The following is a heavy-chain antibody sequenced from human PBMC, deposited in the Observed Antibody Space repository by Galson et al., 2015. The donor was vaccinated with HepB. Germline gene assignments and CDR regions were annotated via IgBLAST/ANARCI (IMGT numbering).Heavy chain of an antibody. Sequence: QSGAEVKQPGESLRISCKGSEYNFASYWISWVRQMPGKGLEWMAMIDPKNSYTHYSPSFQGHVTLSVDKSITTAYLQLSSLKASDTAMYYCARRSSIAVSGWSLDWGQGTLVTVSS. CDR1: EYNFASYW. CDR2: IDPKNSYT. V-gene: IGHV5-10-1*01. CDR3: ARRSSIAVSGWSLD. J-gene: IGHJ4*02. D-gene: IGHD6-19*01.